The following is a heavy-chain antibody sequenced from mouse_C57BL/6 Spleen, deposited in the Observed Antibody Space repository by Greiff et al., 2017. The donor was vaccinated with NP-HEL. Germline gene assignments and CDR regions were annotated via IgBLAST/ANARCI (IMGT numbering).Heavy chain of an antibody. D-gene: IGHD1-2*01. CDR2: ISDGGSYT. V-gene: IGHV5-4*01. Sequence: EVQLVESGGGLVKPGGSLKLSCAASGFTFSSYAMSWVRQTPEKRLEWVATISDGGSYTYYPDNVKGRFTISRDNAKNNLYLQMSHLKSEDTAMYYCARDPGLLRQYFDVWGTGTTVTVSS. J-gene: IGHJ1*03. CDR1: GFTFSSYA. CDR3: ARDPGLLRQYFDV.